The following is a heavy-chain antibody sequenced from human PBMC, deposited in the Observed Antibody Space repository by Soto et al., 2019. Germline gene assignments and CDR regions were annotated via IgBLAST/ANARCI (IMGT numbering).Heavy chain of an antibody. D-gene: IGHD4-17*01. J-gene: IGHJ1*01. V-gene: IGHV4-59*01. CDR1: GGSISSYY. CDR3: ARGKDYGDLDASHEYFQH. Sequence: SETLSLTCTVSGGSISSYYWSWIRQPPGKGLEWIGYIYYSGSTNYNPSLKSRVTISVDTSKNQFSLKLSSVTAADTAVYYCARGKDYGDLDASHEYFQHWGQGTLVTVSS. CDR2: IYYSGST.